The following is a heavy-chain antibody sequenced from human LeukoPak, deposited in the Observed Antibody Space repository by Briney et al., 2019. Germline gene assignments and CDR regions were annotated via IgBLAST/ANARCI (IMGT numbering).Heavy chain of an antibody. CDR1: GGSISSGGYS. CDR2: IYHSGST. D-gene: IGHD1-26*01. V-gene: IGHV4-30-2*01. Sequence: SETLSLTCAVSGGSISSGGYSWSRIRQPPGKGLEWIGYIYHSGSTYYNPSLKSRVTISVDRSKNQFSLKLSSVTAADTAVYYCARFLVGATGRFDYWGQGTLVTVSS. CDR3: ARFLVGATGRFDY. J-gene: IGHJ4*02.